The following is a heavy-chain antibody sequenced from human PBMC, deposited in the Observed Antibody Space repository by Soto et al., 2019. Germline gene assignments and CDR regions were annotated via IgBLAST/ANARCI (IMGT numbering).Heavy chain of an antibody. J-gene: IGHJ5*02. V-gene: IGHV3-23*01. CDR2: ITSSVGPT. CDR1: GFPFSTYE. Sequence: EVQLLESGGGLIQPGGSLRLSCAASGFPFSTYEMTWARQSPGKGLEWVAFITSSVGPTYYADSVRGRFTISRDNSKNTLYLQMDSLRVEYKARYYCVKGGWLDDWGQGTMVTVSS. CDR3: VKGGWLDD.